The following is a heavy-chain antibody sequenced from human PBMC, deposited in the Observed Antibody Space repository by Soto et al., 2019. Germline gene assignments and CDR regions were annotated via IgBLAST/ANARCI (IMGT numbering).Heavy chain of an antibody. D-gene: IGHD6-19*01. Sequence: VQLVESGGGVVQPGRSLRLSCAASGFTFSDYAMHWVRQAPGKGLEWVAVVSHDGRNTHYADSVKGRFTISRESSKNTVSLEMTSRRAEDTAVYYCAKGGRQWLVTSVFNYWGQGALVTVSS. CDR2: VSHDGRNT. J-gene: IGHJ4*02. CDR3: AKGGRQWLVTSVFNY. V-gene: IGHV3-30*18. CDR1: GFTFSDYA.